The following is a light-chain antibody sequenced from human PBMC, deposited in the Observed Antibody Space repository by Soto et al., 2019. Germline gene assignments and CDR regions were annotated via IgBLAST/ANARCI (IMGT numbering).Light chain of an antibody. V-gene: IGKV1-5*01. Sequence: DIQMTQSPSTLSASVGDRFTITCRASKSISRWLAWYQQKPXKAPKLLXXDASSLESGVPSRFSGSGSGTEFTLTISSLQHDDFANYYCQQYNSYYPWTFGQGTKVDIK. J-gene: IGKJ1*01. CDR2: DAS. CDR1: KSISRW. CDR3: QQYNSYYPWT.